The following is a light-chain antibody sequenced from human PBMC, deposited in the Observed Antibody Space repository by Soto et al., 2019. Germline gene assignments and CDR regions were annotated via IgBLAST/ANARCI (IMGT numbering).Light chain of an antibody. CDR2: NDG. V-gene: IGLV3-21*04. J-gene: IGLJ3*02. CDR1: NIGGKS. CDR3: QVWGSNADPYVL. Sequence: SYVLTQPPSVSVAPGKTARITCGGNNIGGKSVHWYQLKPGQAPVLIIYNDGDRPSGIPERFSGSNSGNTATLTVSRVEAGDEADYYCQVWGSNADPYVLFGGGTKLTVL.